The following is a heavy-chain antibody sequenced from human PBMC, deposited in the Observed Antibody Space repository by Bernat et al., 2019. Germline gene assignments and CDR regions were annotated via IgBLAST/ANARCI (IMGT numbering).Heavy chain of an antibody. J-gene: IGHJ5*02. Sequence: QVQLVESGGGVVQPRRSLRLSCAASGFTFSSYGMHWVRQAPGKGLEWVAVISYDGSNKYYADSVKGRFTISRDNSKNTLYLQMNSLRAEDTAVYYCAKDSLHCSGGSCYNWFDPWGQGTLVTVSS. CDR1: GFTFSSYG. CDR3: AKDSLHCSGGSCYNWFDP. D-gene: IGHD2-15*01. V-gene: IGHV3-30*18. CDR2: ISYDGSNK.